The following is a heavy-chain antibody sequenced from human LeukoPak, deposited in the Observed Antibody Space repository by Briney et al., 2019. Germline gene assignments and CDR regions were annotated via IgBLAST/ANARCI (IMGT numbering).Heavy chain of an antibody. CDR2: INPDNGGT. V-gene: IGHV1-2*02. CDR1: GYTFTGYY. J-gene: IGHJ4*02. D-gene: IGHD4-11*01. Sequence: ASLKVSCKASGYTFTGYYIHWVRQAPRQGLEWMGWINPDNGGTNYAQRFQGRVTMTRDTPISTAYMELSRLRSDDTAVYYCARDFDYIDYVFDYWGQGTLVTVSS. CDR3: ARDFDYIDYVFDY.